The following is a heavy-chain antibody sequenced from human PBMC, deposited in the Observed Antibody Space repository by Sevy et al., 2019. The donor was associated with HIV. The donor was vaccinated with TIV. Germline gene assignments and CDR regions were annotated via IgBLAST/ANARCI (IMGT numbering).Heavy chain of an antibody. CDR1: GFTFSEYY. V-gene: IGHV3-11*04. J-gene: IGHJ4*02. CDR2: ISSGGGNI. CDR3: ARVGKGYYYFDY. Sequence: GESLKISCAASGFTFSEYYMSWIRQAPGKGLEWVSYISSGGGNIYYADSVKGRFTISRDNTKNSVFLQMNSLRAEDTALYYCARVGKGYYYFDYWGQGTLVTVSS. D-gene: IGHD2-15*01.